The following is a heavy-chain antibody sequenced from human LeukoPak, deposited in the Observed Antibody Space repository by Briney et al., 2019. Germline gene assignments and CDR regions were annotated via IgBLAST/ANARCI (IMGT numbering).Heavy chain of an antibody. D-gene: IGHD6-13*01. CDR2: IWNDGSKI. Sequence: PGGSLRLSCTPSGFTFSSYGMHWVRQAPGKGLEWVAVIWNDGSKIFYADSVKGRFTTSRDNAKNTLYLQMNSLRAEDTALYYCTRVQAGRAGLMDVWGRGTTVTVSS. J-gene: IGHJ6*02. CDR3: TRVQAGRAGLMDV. V-gene: IGHV3-33*01. CDR1: GFTFSSYG.